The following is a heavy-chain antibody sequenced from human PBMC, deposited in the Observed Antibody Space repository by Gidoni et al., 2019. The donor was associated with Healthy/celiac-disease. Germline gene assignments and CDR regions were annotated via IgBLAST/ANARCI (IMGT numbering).Heavy chain of an antibody. V-gene: IGHV3-7*03. CDR3: ARDKAFRGVIISASDY. J-gene: IGHJ4*02. CDR1: GFTFSIYW. D-gene: IGHD3-10*01. Sequence: EVQLVESGGGLVQPGGSLRLSCAPSGFTFSIYWMSWVRQAPGKGLEWVANIKQDGSEKYYVDSVKGRFTISRDNAKNSLYLQMNSLRAEDTAVYYCARDKAFRGVIISASDYWGQGTLVTVSS. CDR2: IKQDGSEK.